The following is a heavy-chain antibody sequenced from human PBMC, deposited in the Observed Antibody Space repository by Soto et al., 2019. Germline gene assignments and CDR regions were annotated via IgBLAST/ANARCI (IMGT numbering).Heavy chain of an antibody. D-gene: IGHD6-6*01. CDR3: ARDKGSSSAYFDY. Sequence: GGSLRLSCAASGFTFSSYGMHWVRQAPGKGLEWVAVIWYDGSNKYYADSVKGRFTISRDNSKNTLYLQMNSLRAEDTAVYYCARDKGSSSAYFDYWGQGALVTVSS. CDR2: IWYDGSNK. V-gene: IGHV3-33*01. CDR1: GFTFSSYG. J-gene: IGHJ4*02.